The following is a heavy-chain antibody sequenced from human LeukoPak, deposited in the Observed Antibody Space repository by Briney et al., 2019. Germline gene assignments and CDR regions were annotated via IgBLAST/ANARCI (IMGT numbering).Heavy chain of an antibody. D-gene: IGHD3-16*01. J-gene: IGHJ5*02. CDR3: AGRQRSPGPLAS. CDR1: GDSISSSNYY. V-gene: IGHV4-39*01. Sequence: PGGSLRLSCTVSGDSISSSNYYWGWIRQPPGKGLGWIGNIYYSGNTYYNPSLKSRVTISLDTSKNKFSLKLSSVTAADTAVYYWAGRQRSPGPLASWGKETL. CDR2: IYYSGNT.